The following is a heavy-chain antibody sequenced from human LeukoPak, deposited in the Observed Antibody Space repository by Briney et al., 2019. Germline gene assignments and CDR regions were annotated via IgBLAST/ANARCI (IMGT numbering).Heavy chain of an antibody. D-gene: IGHD5-12*01. J-gene: IGHJ5*02. CDR3: ARVSGYTVEVYNWFDP. CDR2: ISAHNGNT. Sequence: ASVKVSCKASGYTFTSYGISWVRQAPGQGLEWMGWISAHNGNTNYAQKLQGRVTMTTDTSTSTAYMELRSLRSDDTAVYYCARVSGYTVEVYNWFDPWGQGTLVTVSS. V-gene: IGHV1-18*01. CDR1: GYTFTSYG.